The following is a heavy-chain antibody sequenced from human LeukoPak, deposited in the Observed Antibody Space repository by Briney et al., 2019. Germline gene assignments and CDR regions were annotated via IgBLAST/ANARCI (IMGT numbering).Heavy chain of an antibody. J-gene: IGHJ6*02. V-gene: IGHV1-69*13. CDR1: GGTFSSYA. CDR3: ARENIVVVPAAPSLYYYGMDV. Sequence: GASVKVSCKASGGTFSSYAISWVRQAPGQGLEWMGGIIPIFGTANYAQKFQRRVTITADESTSTAYMELSSLRSEDTAVYYCARENIVVVPAAPSLYYYGMDVWGQGTTVTVSS. D-gene: IGHD2-2*01. CDR2: IIPIFGTA.